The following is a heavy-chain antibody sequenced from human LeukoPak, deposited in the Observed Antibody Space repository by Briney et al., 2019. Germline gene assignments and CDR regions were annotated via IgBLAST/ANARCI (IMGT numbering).Heavy chain of an antibody. D-gene: IGHD6-19*01. CDR3: AKGKDDSSGWYFFY. J-gene: IGHJ4*02. CDR2: ISGSGGST. V-gene: IGHV3-23*01. Sequence: GGSLRLSCAASGFTFDDYAMHWVRQAPGKGLEWVSAISGSGGSTYYADSVKGRFTISRDNSKNTLYRLRAEDTAVYYCAKGKDDSSGWYFFYWGQGTLVTVSS. CDR1: GFTFDDYA.